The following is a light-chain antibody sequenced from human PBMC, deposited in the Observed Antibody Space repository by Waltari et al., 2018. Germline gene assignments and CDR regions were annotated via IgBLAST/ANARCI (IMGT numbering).Light chain of an antibody. CDR1: SSDVGFYNY. CDR2: DVS. J-gene: IGLJ3*02. V-gene: IGLV2-14*01. Sequence: QSALTQPASVSGSPGQSITISCYGTSSDVGFYNYVSWYQQHPGKAPKLMIYDVSQRPSGVSDRFSGSKSGNTASLTISGLQAEDEADYYCNSYTGSSSWVFGGGTKVIVL. CDR3: NSYTGSSSWV.